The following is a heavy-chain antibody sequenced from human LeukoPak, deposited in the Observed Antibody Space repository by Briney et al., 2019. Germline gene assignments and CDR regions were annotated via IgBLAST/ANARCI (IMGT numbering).Heavy chain of an antibody. CDR1: GFTFSSYA. Sequence: PGGSLRLSCAASGFTFSSYAMTWVRQAPGKGLEWVSSISGTGGSTYYADSVKGRFTISRDNSRSTLYLQMNSLRAEDTAVYYCAEHWEVAGIEGYFDYWGQGTLVTVSS. CDR2: ISGTGGST. D-gene: IGHD1-26*01. CDR3: AEHWEVAGIEGYFDY. J-gene: IGHJ4*02. V-gene: IGHV3-23*01.